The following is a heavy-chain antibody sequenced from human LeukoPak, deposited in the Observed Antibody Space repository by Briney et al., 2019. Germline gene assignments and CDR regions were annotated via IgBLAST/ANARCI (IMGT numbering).Heavy chain of an antibody. V-gene: IGHV4-61*01. D-gene: IGHD6-19*01. Sequence: SETLSLTCTVSGGSVSSGSYYWSWIRQPPGTGLEWIGYIYYSGSTNYNPSLKSRVTISVDTSKNQFSLKLSSVTAADTAVYYCARGGYSSGWPFDYWGQGTLVTVSS. CDR2: IYYSGST. CDR1: GGSVSSGSYY. CDR3: ARGGYSSGWPFDY. J-gene: IGHJ4*02.